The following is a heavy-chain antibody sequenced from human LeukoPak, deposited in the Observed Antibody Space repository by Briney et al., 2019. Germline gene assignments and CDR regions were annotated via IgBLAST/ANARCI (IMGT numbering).Heavy chain of an antibody. CDR1: GYTFTSYY. V-gene: IGHV1-46*01. CDR3: ARAQGRPDPIYYYYYGMDV. Sequence: ASVKVSCKASGYTFTSYYMHWVRQAPGQGLEWMGIINPSGGSTSYAQKFQGRVTMTRDTSTSTVYMELSSLRSEDTAVYYCARAQGRPDPIYYYYYGMDVWGQGTTVTASS. CDR2: INPSGGST. J-gene: IGHJ6*02.